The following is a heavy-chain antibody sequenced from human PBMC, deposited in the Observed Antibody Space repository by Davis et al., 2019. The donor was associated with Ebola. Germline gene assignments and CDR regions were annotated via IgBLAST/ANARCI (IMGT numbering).Heavy chain of an antibody. Sequence: GESLKISCAASGFTFSSYGMHWVRQAPGKGLEWVAVISYDGSNKYYEDSVKGRFTISRDNSKNTLYLQMNSLRAEDTAVYYCAEAYYDFWSGYSNWGQGTLVTVSS. D-gene: IGHD3-3*01. CDR3: AEAYYDFWSGYSN. CDR2: ISYDGSNK. V-gene: IGHV3-30*18. CDR1: GFTFSSYG. J-gene: IGHJ4*02.